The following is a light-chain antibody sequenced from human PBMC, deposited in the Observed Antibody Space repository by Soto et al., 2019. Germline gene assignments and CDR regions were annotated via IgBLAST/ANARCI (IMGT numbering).Light chain of an antibody. V-gene: IGLV1-40*01. CDR3: QSYDTSLSAPV. CDR1: SSNIGAGYD. Sequence: QSVLTQPPSVSGAPGQRVTISCNGSSSNIGAGYDVHWYQQLPGTAPKFLIYDKDNRPSGVPDRFSGSKSGTSASLAITGLQDEDEADYYCQSYDTSLSAPVFGGGTKLTVL. J-gene: IGLJ3*02. CDR2: DKD.